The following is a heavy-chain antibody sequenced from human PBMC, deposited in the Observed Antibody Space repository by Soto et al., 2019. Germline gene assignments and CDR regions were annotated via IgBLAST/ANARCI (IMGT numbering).Heavy chain of an antibody. CDR1: VFTFDNFS. CDR3: ARDYYYNRAMDV. CDR2: ISYDGSHK. Sequence: RLSWSPAVFTFDNFSVGWVRHAPGKGLEWVTVISYDGSHKYYADSVKGRCTISRDNSKNTLYLQMNNLRAEDSAVYFCARDYYYNRAMDVWGQGTTVTVSS. V-gene: IGHV3-30-3*01. J-gene: IGHJ6*02.